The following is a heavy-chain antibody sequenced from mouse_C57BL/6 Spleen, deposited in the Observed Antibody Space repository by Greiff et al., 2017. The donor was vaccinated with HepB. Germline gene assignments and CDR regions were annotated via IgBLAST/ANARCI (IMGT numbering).Heavy chain of an antibody. J-gene: IGHJ3*01. D-gene: IGHD2-5*01. Sequence: QVQLQQPGAELVKPGASVKLCCKASGYTFTSYWMQWVKQRPGQGLEWIGEIDPSDSYTNYNQKFKGKATLTVDTSSSTAYMQLSSLTSEDSAVYYCARKKSNYVAYWGQGTLVTVSA. CDR1: GYTFTSYW. CDR3: ARKKSNYVAY. V-gene: IGHV1-50*01. CDR2: IDPSDSYT.